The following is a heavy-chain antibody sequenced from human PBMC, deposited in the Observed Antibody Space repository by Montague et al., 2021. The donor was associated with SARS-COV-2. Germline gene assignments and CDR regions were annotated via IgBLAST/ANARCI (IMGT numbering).Heavy chain of an antibody. CDR2: INRSGSTI. CDR3: AGDVGSLNYYSPVDY. J-gene: IGHJ4*02. V-gene: IGHV3-48*04. CDR1: GFTFSSYS. D-gene: IGHD3-10*01. Sequence: SLRLSCAASGFTFSSYSMNWVRQAPGKGLEWVSSINRSGSTIYYSDSVKGLFTISRDNAKNSLYLQMNSLRAEDTAVYYCAGDVGSLNYYSPVDYWGQGTLVTVSS.